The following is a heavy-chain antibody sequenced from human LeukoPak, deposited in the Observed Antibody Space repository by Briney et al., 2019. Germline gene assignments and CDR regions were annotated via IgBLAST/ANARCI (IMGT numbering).Heavy chain of an antibody. V-gene: IGHV1-2*02. Sequence: GASVKVSCKASGYTFTGYYMHWVRQAPGQGLEWMGWINPNSGGTNYAQKFQGRVTMTRDTSISPAYMELSRLRSDDTAVYYCARLSSGWYGRWFDPWGQGTLVTVSS. CDR2: INPNSGGT. D-gene: IGHD6-19*01. CDR3: ARLSSGWYGRWFDP. CDR1: GYTFTGYY. J-gene: IGHJ5*02.